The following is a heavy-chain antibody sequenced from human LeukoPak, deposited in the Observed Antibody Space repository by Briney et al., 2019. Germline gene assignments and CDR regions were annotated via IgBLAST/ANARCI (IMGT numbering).Heavy chain of an antibody. CDR3: AKDVFLYSLDY. CDR2: ISYDGSNK. J-gene: IGHJ4*02. D-gene: IGHD2-15*01. Sequence: QTGGSLRLSCAASGFTFSSYGMHWVRQAPGKGLEWVAVISYDGSNKYYADSVKGRFTISRDNSKNTLYLQMNSLRAEGTAVYYCAKDVFLYSLDYWGQGTLVTVSS. V-gene: IGHV3-30*18. CDR1: GFTFSSYG.